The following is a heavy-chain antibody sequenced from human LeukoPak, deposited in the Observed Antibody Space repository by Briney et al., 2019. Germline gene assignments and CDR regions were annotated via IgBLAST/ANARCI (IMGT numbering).Heavy chain of an antibody. CDR2: ISSRSTYI. J-gene: IGHJ4*02. D-gene: IGHD5-12*01. Sequence: PGGSLRLSCAASGFTFSSYSLNWVRQAPGKGLEWVSSISSRSTYIYYADSVKGRFTISRDNAKNSLSLQTNSLRAEDTAVYYCARDPGGYSGYDLEYWGQGTLVTVSS. V-gene: IGHV3-21*01. CDR1: GFTFSSYS. CDR3: ARDPGGYSGYDLEY.